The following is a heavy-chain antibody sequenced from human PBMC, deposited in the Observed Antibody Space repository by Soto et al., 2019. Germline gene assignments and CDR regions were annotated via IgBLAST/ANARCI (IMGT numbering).Heavy chain of an antibody. CDR1: GYTLTELS. J-gene: IGHJ4*02. Sequence: ASVKVSCKVSGYTLTELSMHWVRQAPGKGLEWMGGFDPEDGETIYAQKFQGRVTMTEDTSTDTAYMKLSSVTAADTAVYYCASFNDRLTPATVLHWGQGTLVTVSS. D-gene: IGHD4-4*01. CDR2: FDPEDGET. CDR3: ASFNDRLTPATVLH. V-gene: IGHV1-24*01.